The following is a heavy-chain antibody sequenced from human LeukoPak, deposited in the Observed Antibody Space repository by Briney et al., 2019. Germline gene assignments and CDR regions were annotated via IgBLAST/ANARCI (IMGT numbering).Heavy chain of an antibody. Sequence: PSETLSLTCTVSGGSMSSSSYYWGWIRQPPGKGLEWIGSIYYSGSTYYNPSLKSRVTISVDTSKNQFSLKLSSVTAADTAVYYCARDTDSSSPGNWFDPWGQGTLVTVSS. J-gene: IGHJ5*02. CDR3: ARDTDSSSPGNWFDP. CDR1: GGSMSSSSYY. CDR2: IYYSGST. V-gene: IGHV4-39*07. D-gene: IGHD6-6*01.